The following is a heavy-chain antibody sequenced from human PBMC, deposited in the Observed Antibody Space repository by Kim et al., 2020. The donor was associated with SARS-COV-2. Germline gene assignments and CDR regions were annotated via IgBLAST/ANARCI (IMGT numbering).Heavy chain of an antibody. CDR3: ARGACSGSYFCWFDP. Sequence: QKFRGRVTITADESTSTAYMELSSLRSEDTAVYYCARGACSGSYFCWFDPWGQGTLVTVSS. D-gene: IGHD1-26*01. J-gene: IGHJ5*02. V-gene: IGHV1-69*01.